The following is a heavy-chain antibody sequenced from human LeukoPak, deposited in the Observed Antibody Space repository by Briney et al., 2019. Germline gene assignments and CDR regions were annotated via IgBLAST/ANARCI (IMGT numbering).Heavy chain of an antibody. CDR2: ISFDGSSK. CDR3: AKGPDSSGLYSLDY. J-gene: IGHJ4*02. D-gene: IGHD3-22*01. V-gene: IGHV3-30*18. Sequence: SGGSLRLSCAASGFTFSNYDMHWVRQAPGRGLEWVAIISFDGSSKYYADSVKGRFTISRDNSKNTLYLQVNSLRAEDTAVYYCAKGPDSSGLYSLDYWGQGTVVTVSS. CDR1: GFTFSNYD.